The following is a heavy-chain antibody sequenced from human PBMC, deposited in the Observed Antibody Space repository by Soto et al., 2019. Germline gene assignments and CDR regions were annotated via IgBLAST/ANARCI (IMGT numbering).Heavy chain of an antibody. CDR1: GGSISSGGYS. CDR2: IYHSGST. Sequence: QLQLQESGSGLVKPSQTLSLTCAVSGGSISSGGYSWSWIRQPPGKRLEWIGYIYHSGSTYYNPSLKSRVTIPVARSKNQFSVKLSSVTAADTAVYYCARGGYYYYGRDVWGQGTTVTVSS. J-gene: IGHJ6*02. V-gene: IGHV4-30-2*01. CDR3: ARGGYYYYGRDV.